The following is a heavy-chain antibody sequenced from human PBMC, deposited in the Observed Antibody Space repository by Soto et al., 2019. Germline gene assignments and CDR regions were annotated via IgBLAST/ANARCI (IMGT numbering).Heavy chain of an antibody. CDR1: GFTFDDYA. CDR2: ISWNSGSI. J-gene: IGHJ4*02. D-gene: IGHD2-15*01. CDR3: AKVSAECSGGSCYVGWFDY. V-gene: IGHV3-9*01. Sequence: SLRLSCAASGFTFDDYAMHWVRQAPGKGLEWVSGISWNSGSIGYADSVKGRFTISRDNAKNSLYLQMNSLRAEDTALYYCAKVSAECSGGSCYVGWFDYWGQGTLVTVSS.